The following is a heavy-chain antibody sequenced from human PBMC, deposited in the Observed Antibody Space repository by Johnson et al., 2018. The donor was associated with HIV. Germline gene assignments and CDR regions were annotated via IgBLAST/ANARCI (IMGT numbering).Heavy chain of an antibody. Sequence: QVQLVESGGGLVQPGRSLRLSCAASGFTFSSYAMHWVRQAPGKGLEWVAVISYDGTHKYYADSVKGRFTISRDNSKNTLYLQMNSLRAEDTAVYYCARDSYSSSWYLGAFDIWGQWTMVTVSS. CDR3: ARDSYSSSWYLGAFDI. D-gene: IGHD6-13*01. CDR2: ISYDGTHK. V-gene: IGHV3-30*04. CDR1: GFTFSSYA. J-gene: IGHJ3*02.